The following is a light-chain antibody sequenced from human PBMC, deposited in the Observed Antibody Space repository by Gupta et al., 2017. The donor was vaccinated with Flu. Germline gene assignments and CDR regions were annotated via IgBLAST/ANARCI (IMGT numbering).Light chain of an antibody. CDR1: QTVLSFSNNKNH. Sequence: DIVMTQSPDFLALSLGERATINCKSSQTVLSFSNNKNHLAWYQLKPGQPPKMLINWASIRQSGVPDRFVGSGSATDFSLTITAFQADDVAVYYCQQFYGAPLTFGGGTEVDMK. CDR3: QQFYGAPLT. V-gene: IGKV4-1*01. CDR2: WAS. J-gene: IGKJ4*01.